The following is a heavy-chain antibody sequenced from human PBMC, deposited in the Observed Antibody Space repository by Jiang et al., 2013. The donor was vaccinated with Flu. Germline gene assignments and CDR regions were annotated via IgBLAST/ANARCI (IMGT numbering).Heavy chain of an antibody. CDR2: ISGSGGST. Sequence: VQLLESGGGLVQPGGSLRLSCAASGFTFSSYAMSWVRQAPGKGLEWVSAISGSGGSTYYADSVKGRFTISRDNSKNTLYLQMNSLRAEDTAVYYCAKVLLLWRVESSGYDYWGQGTPGHRLL. CDR1: GFTFSSYA. V-gene: IGHV3-23*01. D-gene: IGHD3-22*01. CDR3: AKVLLLWRVESSGYDY. J-gene: IGHJ4*02.